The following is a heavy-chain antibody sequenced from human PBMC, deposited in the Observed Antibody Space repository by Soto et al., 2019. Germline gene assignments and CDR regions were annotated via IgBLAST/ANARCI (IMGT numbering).Heavy chain of an antibody. J-gene: IGHJ4*02. CDR3: ARDTYQDSPFDY. CDR2: IIPIFGTA. CDR1: GGTFSSYA. V-gene: IGHV1-69*13. Sequence: SVKVSCKASGGTFSSYAISWVRQAPGQGLERMGGIIPIFGTANYAQKFQGRVTITADESTSTAYMELSSLRSEDTAVYYCARDTYQDSPFDYWGQGTLVTVSS. D-gene: IGHD2-2*01.